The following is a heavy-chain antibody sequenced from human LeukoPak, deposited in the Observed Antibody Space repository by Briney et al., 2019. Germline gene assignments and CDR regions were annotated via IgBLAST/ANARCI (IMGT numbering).Heavy chain of an antibody. CDR1: GGTFSTYA. D-gene: IGHD3-10*01. CDR3: ARVALYYYGSVDV. J-gene: IGHJ6*02. V-gene: IGHV1-69*04. CDR2: IIPILDIP. Sequence: SVKVSCKASGGTFSTYAISWVRQAPGQGLEWMGRIIPILDIPNYSQKFQGRLTITADKSTSTAYMELSSLRSEDTAVYYCARVALYYYGSVDVWGQGTTVTVSS.